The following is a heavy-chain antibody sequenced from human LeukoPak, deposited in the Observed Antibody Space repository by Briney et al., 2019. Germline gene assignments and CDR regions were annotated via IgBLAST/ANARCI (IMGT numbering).Heavy chain of an antibody. D-gene: IGHD1-7*01. CDR3: ARTTGNYGYYFDY. CDR2: IYYRGST. J-gene: IGHJ4*02. V-gene: IGHV4-59*13. CDR1: GGSFNYYY. Sequence: KPSETLSLTCTVSGGSFNYYYWSWIRQPPGKGLEGSGYIYYRGSTNYNPSLNSRVTISVDTSKNQFSLKLTSVTAADTAVYYRARTTGNYGYYFDYWGQGTLVTVSS.